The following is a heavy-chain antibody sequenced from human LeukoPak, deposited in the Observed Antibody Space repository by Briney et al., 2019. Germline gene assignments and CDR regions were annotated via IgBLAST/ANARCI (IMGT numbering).Heavy chain of an antibody. J-gene: IGHJ4*02. D-gene: IGHD2-15*01. Sequence: SETLSLTCTVSGGSISSYYWSWIRQPAGKGLEWIGRIYTSGSTNYNPSLKSRVTMSVDTSKNQFSLKLSSVTAADTAVYYCARGGYCSGGSCSFFDYWGQGTLVTVSS. CDR3: ARGGYCSGGSCSFFDY. CDR2: IYTSGST. V-gene: IGHV4-4*07. CDR1: GGSISSYY.